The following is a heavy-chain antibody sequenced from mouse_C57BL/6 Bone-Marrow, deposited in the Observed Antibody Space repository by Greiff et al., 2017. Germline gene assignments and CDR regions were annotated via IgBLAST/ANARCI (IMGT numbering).Heavy chain of an antibody. J-gene: IGHJ1*03. V-gene: IGHV5-16*01. CDR2: INYDGSST. CDR1: GFTFSDYY. CDR3: ARKGYYGLYWNFDV. D-gene: IGHD1-2*01. Sequence: EVKLVESEGGLVQPGSSMKLSCTASGFTFSDYYMAWVRQVPEKGLEWVANINYDGSSTYYLDSLKSRFIISTDNATNILYLQMSSLKSEDTATYYCARKGYYGLYWNFDVWGTGTTVTVSS.